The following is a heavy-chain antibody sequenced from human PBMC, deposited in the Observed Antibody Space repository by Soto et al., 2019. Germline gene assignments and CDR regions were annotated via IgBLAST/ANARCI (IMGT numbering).Heavy chain of an antibody. V-gene: IGHV5-51*01. Sequence: PXESLKISCKASGYDFTTFWIVWVRQVPGKDLEWMGVIYPGDSDVTYSPSFQGQVTISADKSITTAYLHWSDLRASDTAIYFCARHRNAGWFDHWGQGTPVTVSS. CDR3: ARHRNAGWFDH. CDR2: IYPGDSDV. J-gene: IGHJ5*02. CDR1: GYDFTTFW.